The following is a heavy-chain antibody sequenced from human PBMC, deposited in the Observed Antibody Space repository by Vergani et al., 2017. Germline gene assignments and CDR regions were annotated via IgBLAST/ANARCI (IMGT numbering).Heavy chain of an antibody. Sequence: VQLVESGGGLVQPGGSLRLSCAASGFTFSSYEMNWVRQAPGKGLEWVAVIWYDGSNKYYADSVKGRFTISRDNSKNTLYLQMNSLRAEDTAVYYCARDGMEEGTDYWGQGTLVTVSS. V-gene: IGHV3-33*08. CDR2: IWYDGSNK. D-gene: IGHD1-1*01. J-gene: IGHJ4*02. CDR3: ARDGMEEGTDY. CDR1: GFTFSSYE.